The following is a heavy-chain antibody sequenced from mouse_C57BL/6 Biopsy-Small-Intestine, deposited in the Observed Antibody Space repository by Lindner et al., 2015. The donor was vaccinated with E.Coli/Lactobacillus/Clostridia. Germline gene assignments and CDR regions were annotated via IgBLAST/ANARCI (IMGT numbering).Heavy chain of an antibody. V-gene: IGHV1-42*01. CDR3: ARRGPTGTYFDV. J-gene: IGHJ1*03. Sequence: VQLQESGPELVKPGASVKISCKASGYSFTGYYMNWVKQSPEKSLEWIGEINPSTGGTTYNQKFKAKATLTVDKSSSTAYMQLKSLTSEDSAVYYCARRGPTGTYFDVWGIGTTVTVSS. CDR2: INPSTGGT. CDR1: GYSFTGYY. D-gene: IGHD4-1*01.